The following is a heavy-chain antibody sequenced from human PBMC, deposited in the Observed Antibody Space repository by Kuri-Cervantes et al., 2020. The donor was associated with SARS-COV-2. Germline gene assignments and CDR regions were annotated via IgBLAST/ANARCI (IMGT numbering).Heavy chain of an antibody. CDR1: GYTFTGYY. D-gene: IGHD3-16*01. CDR2: ISAYNGNT. V-gene: IGHV1-18*04. Sequence: ASVKVSCKASGYTFTGYYMHWVRQAPGQGLEWMGWISAYNGNTNYAQKLQGRVTMTTDTSTSTAYMELRSLRSDDTAVYYCAKDGRMITFGDAFDIWGQGTMVTVSS. CDR3: AKDGRMITFGDAFDI. J-gene: IGHJ3*02.